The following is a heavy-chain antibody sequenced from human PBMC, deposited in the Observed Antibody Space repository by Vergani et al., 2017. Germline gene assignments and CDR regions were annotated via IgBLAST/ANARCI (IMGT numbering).Heavy chain of an antibody. CDR1: GYSFSNYW. CDR2: IYPGDSDT. V-gene: IGHV5-51*03. CDR3: ARLSCSSSSCYYYYGMDV. J-gene: IGHJ6*02. D-gene: IGHD6-6*01. Sequence: EVQLVQSGAEVKKPGESLKISCEGSGYSFSNYWIGWVRQMPXKGLEWMGIIYPGDSDTRYSPSFQGQVTISADKSITTAYLQWSSLKASDTATYYCARLSCSSSSCYYYYGMDVWGQGTTVTVSS.